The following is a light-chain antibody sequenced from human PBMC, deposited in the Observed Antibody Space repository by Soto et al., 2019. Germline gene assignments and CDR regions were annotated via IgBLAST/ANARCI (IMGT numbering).Light chain of an antibody. Sequence: QSVLTQPPSASGSPGQSVTISCTGTSSDVGGYNYVSWYQQHPGKAPKLMIYEVTQRPSGVPDRFSGSKSGNTASLTVSGLQAEDEADYYCASYAGTNNHWVFGGGTKLTVL. CDR2: EVT. J-gene: IGLJ3*02. V-gene: IGLV2-8*01. CDR3: ASYAGTNNHWV. CDR1: SSDVGGYNY.